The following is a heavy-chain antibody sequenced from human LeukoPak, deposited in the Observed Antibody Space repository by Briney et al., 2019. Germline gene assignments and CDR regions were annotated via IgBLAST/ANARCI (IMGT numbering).Heavy chain of an antibody. Sequence: SQTLSLTCAISGDSVSSNSAAWNWIRQSPSRGLEWLGRTYYRSKWYNDYAVSVKSRITINPDTSKNQFSLQLNSVTPEGTAVYHCARARRDGYNFRQPIDPWGQGTLVTVSS. CDR3: ARARRDGYNFRQPIDP. D-gene: IGHD5-24*01. CDR1: GDSVSSNSAA. CDR2: TYYRSKWYN. V-gene: IGHV6-1*01. J-gene: IGHJ5*02.